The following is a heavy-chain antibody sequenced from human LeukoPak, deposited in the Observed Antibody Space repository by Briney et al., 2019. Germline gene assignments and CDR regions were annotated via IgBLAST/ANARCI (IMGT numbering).Heavy chain of an antibody. CDR1: GYTFTSHA. V-gene: IGHV1-3*01. D-gene: IGHD5-12*01. CDR2: INAGNGNT. CDR3: ARDLLVATRPLHY. Sequence: ASVKVSCKASGYTFTSHAMHWVRQAPGQRLEWMGWINAGNGNTKYSQKFQGRVTITRDTSASTAYMELSSLRSEDAAVYYCARDLLVATRPLHYWGQGTLVTVSS. J-gene: IGHJ4*02.